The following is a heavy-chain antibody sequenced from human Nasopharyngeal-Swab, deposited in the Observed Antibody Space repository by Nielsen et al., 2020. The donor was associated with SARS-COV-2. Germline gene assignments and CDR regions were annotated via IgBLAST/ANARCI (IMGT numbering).Heavy chain of an antibody. CDR2: IYYSGST. V-gene: IGHV4-39*07. CDR1: GGSISSSSYY. J-gene: IGHJ6*03. D-gene: IGHD1-26*01. CDR3: ARGLPDSVGATYYYMDV. Sequence: SETLSLTCTVSGGSISSSSYYWGWIRQPPGKGLEWIGSIYYSGSTYYNPSLKSRVTISVDTSKNQFSLKLSSVTAADTAVYYCARGLPDSVGATYYYMDVWGKGTTVTVSS.